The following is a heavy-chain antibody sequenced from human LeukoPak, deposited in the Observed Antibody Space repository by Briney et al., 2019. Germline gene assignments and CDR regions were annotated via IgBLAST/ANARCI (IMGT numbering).Heavy chain of an antibody. Sequence: PSETLSLTCTVSGGSISSGGYYWSWIRQPPGKGLEWIGYIYHSGSTYYNPSLKSRVTISVDRSKNQFSLKLSSVTAADTAVYYCARSKSVVGATLPYFDYWGQGTLVTVSS. CDR1: GGSISSGGYY. CDR2: IYHSGST. CDR3: ARSKSVVGATLPYFDY. D-gene: IGHD1-26*01. J-gene: IGHJ4*02. V-gene: IGHV4-30-2*01.